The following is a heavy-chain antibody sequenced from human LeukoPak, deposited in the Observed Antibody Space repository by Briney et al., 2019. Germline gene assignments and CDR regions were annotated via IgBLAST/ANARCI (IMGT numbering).Heavy chain of an antibody. D-gene: IGHD3-10*01. CDR3: AKHLGSHNFDY. CDR2: ISGSGANT. V-gene: IGHV3-23*01. J-gene: IGHJ4*02. CDR1: GFTFNGYA. Sequence: PGGSLRLSCAASGFTFNGYAMSWVRQAPGKGLEWVSSISGSGANTYYANSVKGRFTVYRDNSKNTLYLQVNNLRVEDTAVYYCAKHLGSHNFDYWGQGTLVTVSS.